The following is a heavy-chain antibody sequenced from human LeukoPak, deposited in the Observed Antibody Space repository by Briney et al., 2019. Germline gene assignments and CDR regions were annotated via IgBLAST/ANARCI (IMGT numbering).Heavy chain of an antibody. CDR2: ISTSGST. Sequence: SETLSLTCSVSGGSVTSGSYHWSWIRQPAGKGLEWIGRISTSGSTNYNPSLKSRVTMSLDTSKNQFSLKLNSLTAADTAVYYRARGAALAIDYWGQGALVTVSS. D-gene: IGHD2-15*01. CDR1: GGSVTSGSYH. CDR3: ARGAALAIDY. V-gene: IGHV4-61*02. J-gene: IGHJ4*02.